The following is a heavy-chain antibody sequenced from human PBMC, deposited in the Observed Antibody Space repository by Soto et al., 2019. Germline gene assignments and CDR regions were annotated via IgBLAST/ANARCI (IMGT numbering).Heavy chain of an antibody. D-gene: IGHD5-12*01. CDR2: IYYSGST. J-gene: IGHJ3*02. CDR1: GGSISSYY. Sequence: PSETLSLTCTVSGGSISSYYWSWIRQPPGKGLVWIGYIYYSGSTNYTPSLKSRVTISVDTSKNQFSLKLSSVTAADTAVYYCARTYSGYDYAFDIWGQGTMVTVSS. V-gene: IGHV4-59*01. CDR3: ARTYSGYDYAFDI.